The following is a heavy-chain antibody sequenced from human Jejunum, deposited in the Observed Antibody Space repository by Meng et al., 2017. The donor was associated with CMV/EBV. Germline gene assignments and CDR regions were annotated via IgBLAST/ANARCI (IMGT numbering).Heavy chain of an antibody. CDR2: IYHTGRT. V-gene: IGHV4-39*07. CDR3: VRAASRHYDSSGFSGFFDY. D-gene: IGHD3-22*01. J-gene: IGHJ4*02. CDR1: TSSYY. Sequence: TSSYYWGWIRQTPEKGLEWIGSIYHTGRTYDNPSLKSRVTISIDTSRSQFSLKLTFVTAADTAIYYCVRAASRHYDSSGFSGFFDYWGQGSMVTVSS.